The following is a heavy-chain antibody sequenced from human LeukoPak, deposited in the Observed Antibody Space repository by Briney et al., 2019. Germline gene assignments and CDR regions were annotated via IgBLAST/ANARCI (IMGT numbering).Heavy chain of an antibody. V-gene: IGHV4-59*08. Sequence: SETLSLTCTVSGGSISSYYWSWIRQPPGKGLEWIGYIYYSGSTNYNPSLKSRVTISVDTSKNQFSLKLSSVTAADTAVYYCARHGDTYYYDSSGYFLDYWGQGTLVTVSS. CDR1: GGSISSYY. CDR3: ARHGDTYYYDSSGYFLDY. J-gene: IGHJ4*02. CDR2: IYYSGST. D-gene: IGHD3-22*01.